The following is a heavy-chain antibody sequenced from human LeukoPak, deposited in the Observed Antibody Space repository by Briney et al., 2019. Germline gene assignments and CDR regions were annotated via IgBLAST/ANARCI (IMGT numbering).Heavy chain of an antibody. Sequence: QPGRSLRLSWAAAGFTFSSYGMHCGRQAPGKGLGWGVGTWYDGSNQYYADSLKVRFTISRDNSRNTLYLQMDSLRAEDTAVYYCARDMCSSTSCYGDYYYGMDVWGKATTATVSS. D-gene: IGHD2-2*01. V-gene: IGHV3-33*01. CDR3: ARDMCSSTSCYGDYYYGMDV. CDR1: GFTFSSYG. J-gene: IGHJ6*04. CDR2: TWYDGSNQ.